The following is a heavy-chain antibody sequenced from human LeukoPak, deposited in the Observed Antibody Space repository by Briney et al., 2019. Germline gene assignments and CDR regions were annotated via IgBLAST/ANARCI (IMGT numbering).Heavy chain of an antibody. CDR3: ASDPYGSEMYFDY. V-gene: IGHV4-34*01. Sequence: SETLSLTCAVYGGSFSGYYWSWIRQPPGKGLEWIGEINHSGSTNYNPSLKSRVTISVDTSKNQFSLKLSSVTAADTAVYYCASDPYGSEMYFDYWGQGTLVTVSS. CDR1: GGSFSGYY. D-gene: IGHD3-10*01. CDR2: INHSGST. J-gene: IGHJ4*02.